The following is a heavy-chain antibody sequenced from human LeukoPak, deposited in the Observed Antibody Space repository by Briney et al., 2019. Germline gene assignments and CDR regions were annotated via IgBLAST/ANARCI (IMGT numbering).Heavy chain of an antibody. CDR2: INQRGSEK. Sequence: GGSLRLSCAASAFIFSNYWMAWVRQGPGEGPEGVANINQRGSEKYYVDSVRGRFTISRDNAKNSLDLQMNSLRVEDTAIYYCARLVVPPGNRGWYYEHWGQGTLVTVSS. J-gene: IGHJ4*02. D-gene: IGHD2-2*01. CDR1: AFIFSNYW. V-gene: IGHV3-7*03. CDR3: ARLVVPPGNRGWYYEH.